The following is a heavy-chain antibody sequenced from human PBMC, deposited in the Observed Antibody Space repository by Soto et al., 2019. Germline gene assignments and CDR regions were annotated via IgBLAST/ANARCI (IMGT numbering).Heavy chain of an antibody. CDR1: GFTFSSYE. V-gene: IGHV3-48*03. CDR2: ISSSGSTI. J-gene: IGHJ6*02. D-gene: IGHD6-13*01. CDR3: ARDQDSSLYYYYYGMDV. Sequence: GGSLRLSCAASGFTFSSYEMNWVRQAPGKGLEWVSYISSSGSTIYYADSVKGRFTISRDNAKNSLYLQMNSLRAEDTAVYYCARDQDSSLYYYYYGMDVWGQGTTVTVSS.